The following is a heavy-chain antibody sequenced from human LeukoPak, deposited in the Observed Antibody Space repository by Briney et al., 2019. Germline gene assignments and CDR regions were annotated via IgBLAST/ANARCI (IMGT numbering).Heavy chain of an antibody. CDR1: GYVLTNYY. CDR2: INPSGGST. V-gene: IGHV1-46*01. CDR3: ARGGRVVVTAIPGGPAFDI. D-gene: IGHD2-21*02. Sequence: ASVKVSCKASGYVLTNYYIHWVRQAPGQGLEWMGIINPSGGSTNYAQKFQGRVTMTRDTSTSTVYMELSSLRSEDTAVYYCARGGRVVVTAIPGGPAFDIWGQGTMVTVSS. J-gene: IGHJ3*02.